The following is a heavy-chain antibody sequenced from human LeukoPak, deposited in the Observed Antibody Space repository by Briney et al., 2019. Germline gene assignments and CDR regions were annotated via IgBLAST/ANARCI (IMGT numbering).Heavy chain of an antibody. CDR2: INPKNGDT. CDR3: ARVGYCSGDRCYLHFDY. CDR1: GYTFTDYY. V-gene: IGHV1-2*04. J-gene: IGHJ4*02. D-gene: IGHD2-15*01. Sequence: ASVKVSCKASGYTFTDYYIHWMRQAPGQGLEWMGWINPKNGDTHYAQKFQGWVTMTRDTSITTVYMELNRLTSDDTALYYCARVGYCSGDRCYLHFDYWGQGTLVTVSS.